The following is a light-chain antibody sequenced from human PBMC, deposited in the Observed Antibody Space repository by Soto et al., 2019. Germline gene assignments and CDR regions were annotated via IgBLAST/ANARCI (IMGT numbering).Light chain of an antibody. V-gene: IGKV1-6*02. J-gene: IGKJ1*01. CDR3: LQDYSYPWT. CDR1: QDISNY. Sequence: IPMTPSPSSLSASVGDRVTITCQASQDISNYLNWYQQKPGKAPKLLIYAASSLQSGVPSRFSGSGSGTDFTLTISSLQPEDFATYYCLQDYSYPWTFGQGTKVDIK. CDR2: AAS.